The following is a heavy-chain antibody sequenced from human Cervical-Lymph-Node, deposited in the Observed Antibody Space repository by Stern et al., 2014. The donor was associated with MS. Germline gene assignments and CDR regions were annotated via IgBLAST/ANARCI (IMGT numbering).Heavy chain of an antibody. CDR1: GGTFSDYA. CDR3: ARDSDLGNGGYGMDV. D-gene: IGHD5-12*01. J-gene: IGHJ6*02. CDR2: IIPVFGTA. Sequence: MQLVESGAEVKKPGSSVRVSCKASGGTFSDYAISWVRQAPRQGLEWMGGIIPVFGTANYAQKFQGRVTITADESTSTAYMELSSLRSEDTAVYYCARDSDLGNGGYGMDVWGQGTTITVSS. V-gene: IGHV1-69*01.